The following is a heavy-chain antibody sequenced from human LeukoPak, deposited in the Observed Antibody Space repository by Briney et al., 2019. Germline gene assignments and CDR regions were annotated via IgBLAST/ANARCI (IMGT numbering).Heavy chain of an antibody. J-gene: IGHJ4*02. D-gene: IGHD6-13*01. CDR2: IYHSGST. V-gene: IGHV4-38-2*02. CDR1: GYSISSGYY. CDR3: ARGGAAASLFDY. Sequence: SSETLSLTCTVSGYSISSGYYWGWIRQPPGKGLEWIGSIYHSGSTYYNPSLKSRVTISVDTSKNQFSLKLSSVTAADTAVYYCARGGAAASLFDYWGQGTLVTVSS.